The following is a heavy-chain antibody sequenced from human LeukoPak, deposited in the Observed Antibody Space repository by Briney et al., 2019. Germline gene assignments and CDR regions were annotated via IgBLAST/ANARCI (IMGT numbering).Heavy chain of an antibody. CDR2: IYYSGST. Sequence: SETLSLTCTVSGGSISSSSYYWGWIRQPPGKGLDWIGSIYYSGSTYYNPSLKSRVTISVDTSKNPFSLKLSSVTAADTAVYYCASLAAAAGTGAFDIWGQGTMVTVSS. CDR3: ASLAAAAGTGAFDI. V-gene: IGHV4-39*02. D-gene: IGHD6-13*01. J-gene: IGHJ3*02. CDR1: GGSISSSSYY.